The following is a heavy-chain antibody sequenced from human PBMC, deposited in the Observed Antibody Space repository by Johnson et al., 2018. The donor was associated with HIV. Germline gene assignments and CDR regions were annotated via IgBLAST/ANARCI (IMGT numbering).Heavy chain of an antibody. CDR3: ARVEQQLWLRGAFDI. D-gene: IGHD5-18*01. V-gene: IGHV3-66*03. Sequence: VQLVESGGGLIQPGGSLRLSCATSGFNVSSNYMSWVRQAPGKGLEWVSVIYSAGSIYYADSVKGRFTISRDNSKNTLYLQMNSLRAEDTAVYYCARVEQQLWLRGAFDIWGQGTMVTVSS. CDR2: IYSAGSI. J-gene: IGHJ3*02. CDR1: GFNVSSNY.